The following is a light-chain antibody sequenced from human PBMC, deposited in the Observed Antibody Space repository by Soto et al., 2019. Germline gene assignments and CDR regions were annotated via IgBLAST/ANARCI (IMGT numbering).Light chain of an antibody. CDR2: GAS. Sequence: EIVLTQSPGTLSLSPGERATLSCRASETISNNYLAWYQQKPGQAPRLLIFGASSWATGIPDRFSGSGSGTDFTLTISRLESEDFAVYYCQQYGGSPITFGQGTRLDIK. CDR3: QQYGGSPIT. V-gene: IGKV3-20*01. J-gene: IGKJ5*01. CDR1: ETISNNY.